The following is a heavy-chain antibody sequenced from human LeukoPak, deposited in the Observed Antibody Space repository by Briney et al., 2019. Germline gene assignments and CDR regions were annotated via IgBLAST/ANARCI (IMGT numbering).Heavy chain of an antibody. V-gene: IGHV1-8*01. D-gene: IGHD1-26*01. J-gene: IGHJ4*02. CDR2: MNPNSGNT. Sequence: MNPNSGNTGYAQKFQGRVTMTRNTSISTAYMELSSLRSEDTAVYYCARGDTVDSGSYYLADYWGQGTLVTVSS. CDR3: ARGDTVDSGSYYLADY.